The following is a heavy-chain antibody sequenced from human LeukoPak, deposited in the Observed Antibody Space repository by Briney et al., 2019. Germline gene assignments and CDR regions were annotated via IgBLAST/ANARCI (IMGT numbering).Heavy chain of an antibody. CDR2: IKQDGSEK. CDR3: ARVIPYSGYDCYYYGMDV. J-gene: IGHJ6*02. V-gene: IGHV3-7*01. CDR1: GFTFSSYW. D-gene: IGHD5-12*01. Sequence: GGSLRLSCAASGFTFSSYWMSWVRQAPGKGLEWVANIKQDGSEKHYVDSVKGRFTISRDNAKNSLYLQINSLRAEDMAVYYCARVIPYSGYDCYYYGMDVWGQGTTVTVSS.